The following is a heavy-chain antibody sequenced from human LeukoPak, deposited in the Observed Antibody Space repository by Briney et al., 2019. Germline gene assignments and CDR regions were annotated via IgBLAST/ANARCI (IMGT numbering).Heavy chain of an antibody. D-gene: IGHD4-17*01. V-gene: IGHV3-30*18. CDR2: ISYDGSNK. CDR1: GFTFSSYG. Sequence: PGGSLRLSCAASGFTFSSYGMHWVRQAPGKGLEWVAVISYDGSNKYYADSVKGRFTISRDNSKNTLYLQMNSLRAEDTAVYYCAKDPGQLDYGDYLLGYWGQGTLVTVSS. CDR3: AKDPGQLDYGDYLLGY. J-gene: IGHJ4*02.